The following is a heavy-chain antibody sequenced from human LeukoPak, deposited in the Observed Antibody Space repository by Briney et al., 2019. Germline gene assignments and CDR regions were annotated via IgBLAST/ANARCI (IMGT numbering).Heavy chain of an antibody. CDR2: ISYDGSNK. Sequence: PGRSLRLSCAASGFTFSSYGMHWVRQAPGKGLEWVAVISYDGSNKDYADSVKGRFTISRDNSKNTLYLQMNSLRAEDTAVYYCARVGPWFFDLWGRGTLVTVSS. V-gene: IGHV3-30*03. CDR3: ARVGPWFFDL. CDR1: GFTFSSYG. J-gene: IGHJ2*01.